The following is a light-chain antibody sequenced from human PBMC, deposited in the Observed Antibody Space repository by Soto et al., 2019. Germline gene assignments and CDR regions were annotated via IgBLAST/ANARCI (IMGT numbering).Light chain of an antibody. V-gene: IGKV1-5*01. J-gene: IGKJ1*01. CDR1: QSIRSW. Sequence: DIQMTQSPSTLSASVGDRVTITCRASQSIRSWLAWYQQKPGKAPQLLIYDASNLESGVPSWFSGSGSGTEFTLTIIILQPDDFATYSCQQYDSFSKTFGRGTKVEVK. CDR2: DAS. CDR3: QQYDSFSKT.